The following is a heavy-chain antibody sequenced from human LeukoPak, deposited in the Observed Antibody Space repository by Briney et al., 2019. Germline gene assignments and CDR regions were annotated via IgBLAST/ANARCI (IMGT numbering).Heavy chain of an antibody. Sequence: PGGSLRLSCAASGFTFSSYSMNWVRQAPGKGLEWVSSISSSSSYIYYADSVKGRFTISRDNSKNTLYLQMNSLRAEDTAVYYCAKTRNRNLEWLLFDYWGQGTLVTVSS. CDR1: GFTFSSYS. CDR3: AKTRNRNLEWLLFDY. CDR2: ISSSSSYI. J-gene: IGHJ4*02. D-gene: IGHD3-3*01. V-gene: IGHV3-21*04.